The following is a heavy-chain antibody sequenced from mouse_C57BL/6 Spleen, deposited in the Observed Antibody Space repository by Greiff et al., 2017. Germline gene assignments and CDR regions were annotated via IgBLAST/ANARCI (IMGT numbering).Heavy chain of an antibody. CDR1: GYAFSSSW. J-gene: IGHJ4*01. D-gene: IGHD4-1*01. CDR3: ARGETGYAMDY. V-gene: IGHV1-82*01. CDR2: IYPGDGDT. Sequence: QVQLKESGPELVKPGASVKISCKASGYAFSSSWLNWVQQRPGKGLEWIGRIYPGDGDTNYNGKFKGKATLTADKSSSTAYMQLSSLTSEDSAVYFCARGETGYAMDYWGQGTSVTVSS.